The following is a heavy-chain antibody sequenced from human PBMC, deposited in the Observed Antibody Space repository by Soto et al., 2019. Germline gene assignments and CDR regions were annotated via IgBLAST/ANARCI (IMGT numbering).Heavy chain of an antibody. D-gene: IGHD1-20*01. J-gene: IGHJ4*02. CDR1: GGSISSRTFY. V-gene: IGHV4-39*01. Sequence: PSETLSLTCTVSGGSISSRTFYWGWIRQPPGKGLEWIGSLYYSGSTYYNPSLKSRVTISVDTSKNQLSLNLSSVTAADTAVYYWASRHNWTSVENFDYWGQRILVTVSS. CDR2: LYYSGST. CDR3: ASRHNWTSVENFDY.